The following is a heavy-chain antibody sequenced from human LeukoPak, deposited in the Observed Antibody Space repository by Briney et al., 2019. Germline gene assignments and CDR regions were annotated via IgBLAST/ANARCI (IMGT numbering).Heavy chain of an antibody. V-gene: IGHV3-30*18. CDR1: GFTFSSYS. D-gene: IGHD1-7*01. CDR3: AKVITGTTLVVDY. J-gene: IGHJ4*02. CDR2: ISYDSSNK. Sequence: GGSLRLSCAASGFTFSSYSMNWVRQAPGKGLEWVAAISYDSSNKYYADSVKGRFTISRDNSKNTLYLQMNSLRAEDTAVYYCAKVITGTTLVVDYWGQGKLVTVSS.